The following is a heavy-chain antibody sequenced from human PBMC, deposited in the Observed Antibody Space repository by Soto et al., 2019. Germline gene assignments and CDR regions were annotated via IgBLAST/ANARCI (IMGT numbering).Heavy chain of an antibody. V-gene: IGHV4-30-2*05. CDR1: GGSISSGGYS. D-gene: IGHD6-6*01. Sequence: PSETLSLTCAVSGGSISSGGYSWSWIQQPPGKGLEWIGYIYHSGSTYYNPSLKSRVTISVNTSKNQFSLKLSSVTAADTAVYYCARERPDGARLDPWGQGTLVTVPQ. J-gene: IGHJ5*02. CDR2: IYHSGST. CDR3: ARERPDGARLDP.